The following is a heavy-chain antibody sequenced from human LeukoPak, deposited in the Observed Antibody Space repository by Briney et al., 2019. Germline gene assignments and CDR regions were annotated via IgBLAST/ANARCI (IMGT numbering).Heavy chain of an antibody. CDR3: ATDRERDPSVYYLV. Sequence: PGGSLRLSCAASGLTFTDYAMSWVRQAPEKGLEWISTISDNGGETYYADSVKGRFAISRDNSKNTLFLQMNSLRAEDSAVYYCATDRERDPSVYYLVGGQGTLITVSS. D-gene: IGHD3-22*01. J-gene: IGHJ4*02. CDR1: GLTFTDYA. CDR2: ISDNGGET. V-gene: IGHV3-23*01.